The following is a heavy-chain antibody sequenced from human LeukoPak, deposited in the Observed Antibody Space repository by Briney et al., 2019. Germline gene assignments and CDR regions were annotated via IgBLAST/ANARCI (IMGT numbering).Heavy chain of an antibody. CDR1: GFMFSSNW. CDR2: IKEDGTET. D-gene: IGHD1-26*01. CDR3: AKVLVGATTEHFDY. V-gene: IGHV3-7*03. Sequence: GGSLRLSCAASGFMFSSNWMSWVRLAPGKGLEWVANIKEDGTETYYVDSVKGRFTISRDNAKNSLYLQMNSLRVEDTAVYYCAKVLVGATTEHFDYWGQGTLVTVSS. J-gene: IGHJ4*02.